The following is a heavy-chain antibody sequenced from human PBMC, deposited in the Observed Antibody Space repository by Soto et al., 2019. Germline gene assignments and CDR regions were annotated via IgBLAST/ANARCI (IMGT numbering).Heavy chain of an antibody. V-gene: IGHV3-66*01. CDR2: IYSGGST. CDR3: ARDQKFYYDSSGYYYFNGMEV. D-gene: IGHD3-22*01. Sequence: PGGSLRLSCAASGFTVSSNYMSWVRQAPGKGLEWVSVIYSGGSTYYADSVKGRFTISRDNSKNTLYLQMNSLRAEDTAVYYCARDQKFYYDSSGYYYFNGMEVGDKETMATVSS. J-gene: IGHJ6*04. CDR1: GFTVSSNY.